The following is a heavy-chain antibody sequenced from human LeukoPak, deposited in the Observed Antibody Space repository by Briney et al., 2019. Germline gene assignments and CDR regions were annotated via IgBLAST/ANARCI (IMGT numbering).Heavy chain of an antibody. CDR3: AKARAGDITAAFNY. J-gene: IGHJ4*02. D-gene: IGHD6-13*01. Sequence: GGSLRLSCAASGFTVSSNYMSWVRQAPGKGLEWVSGISSGGNTYYADSVKGRFTISRDNSENTLNLQMNSLRAEDTAIYYCAKARAGDITAAFNYWGQGTLVTVSS. CDR1: GFTVSSNY. CDR2: ISSGGNT. V-gene: IGHV3-53*01.